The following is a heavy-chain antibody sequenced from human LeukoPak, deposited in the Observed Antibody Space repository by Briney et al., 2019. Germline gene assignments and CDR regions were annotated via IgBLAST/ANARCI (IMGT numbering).Heavy chain of an antibody. D-gene: IGHD6-19*01. V-gene: IGHV4-34*01. CDR1: GGSFSGYY. CDR2: INHSGST. J-gene: IGHJ6*03. Sequence: PSETLSLTCAVYGGSFSGYYWSWIRQPPGKGLEWIGEINHSGSTNYNPSLKSRVTISVDTSKNQFSLKLSSVTAADTAVYYCARSIAVAGGVYYYMDVWGKGTTVTVSS. CDR3: ARSIAVAGGVYYYMDV.